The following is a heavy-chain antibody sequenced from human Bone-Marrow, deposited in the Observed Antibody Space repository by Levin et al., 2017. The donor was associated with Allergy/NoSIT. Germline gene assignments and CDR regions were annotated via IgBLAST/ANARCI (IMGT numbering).Heavy chain of an antibody. CDR2: IYHSGST. J-gene: IGHJ4*02. CDR1: GYSISSGYY. CDR3: ARGATTWGSFDY. Sequence: SETLSLTCAVSGYSISSGYYWGWIRQPPGKGLEWIGSIYHSGSTYYNPSLKSRVTISVDTSKNQFSLKLSSVTAADTAVYYCARGATTWGSFDYWGQGTLVTVSS. V-gene: IGHV4-38-2*01. D-gene: IGHD1-26*01.